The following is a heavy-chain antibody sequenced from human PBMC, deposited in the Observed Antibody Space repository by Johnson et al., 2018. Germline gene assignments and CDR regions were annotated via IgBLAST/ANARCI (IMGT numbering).Heavy chain of an antibody. V-gene: IGHV3-30-3*01. CDR2: ISYDGSNK. CDR1: GFTFSTYA. CDR3: ARDHVSLVAFDN. D-gene: IGHD2-8*02. J-gene: IGHJ3*02. Sequence: QVQLVESGGGVVQPGRSLRLSCAASGFTFSTYAMHWVRQAPGKGLAWVAVISYDGSNKYYADSVKGRFTISRDNSKNPLYLQMNSLRAWGTAVDYVARDHVSLVAFDNWGQGTSVTVSS.